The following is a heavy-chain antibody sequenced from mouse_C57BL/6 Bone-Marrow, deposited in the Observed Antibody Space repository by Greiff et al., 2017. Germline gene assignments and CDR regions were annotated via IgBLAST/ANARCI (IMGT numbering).Heavy chain of an antibody. J-gene: IGHJ1*03. CDR3: ARYDGYYVHHWYFDV. CDR1: GFSLTSYA. D-gene: IGHD2-3*01. V-gene: IGHV2-9-1*01. CDR2: IWTGGGT. Sequence: VQRVESGPGLVAPSQSLSITCTVSGFSLTSYAISWVRQPPGKGLEWLGVIWTGGGTNYNSALKSRLSISKDNSKSQVFLKMNSLQTDDTARYYCARYDGYYVHHWYFDVWGTGTTVTVSS.